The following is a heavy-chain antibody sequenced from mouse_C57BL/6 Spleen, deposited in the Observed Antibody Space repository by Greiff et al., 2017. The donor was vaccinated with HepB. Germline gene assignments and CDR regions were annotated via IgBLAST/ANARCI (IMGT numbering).Heavy chain of an antibody. J-gene: IGHJ2*01. D-gene: IGHD4-1*01. CDR3: ARHGLGLGFDY. V-gene: IGHV5-9*01. CDR2: ISGGGGNT. Sequence: EVKLVESGGGLVKPGGSLKLSCAASGFTFSSYTMSWVRQTPEKRLEWVATISGGGGNTYYPDSVKGRFTISRDNAKNTLYLQMSSLRSEDTALYYCARHGLGLGFDYWGQGTTLTVSS. CDR1: GFTFSSYT.